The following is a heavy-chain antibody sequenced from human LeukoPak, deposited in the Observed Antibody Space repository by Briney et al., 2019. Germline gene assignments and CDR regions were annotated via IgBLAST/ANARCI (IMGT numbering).Heavy chain of an antibody. CDR2: ISGSGGST. CDR3: VLYYYGSGSYLGVFDY. J-gene: IGHJ4*02. D-gene: IGHD3-10*01. V-gene: IGHV3-23*01. Sequence: GGTLRLSCAASGFTLSSYGMSWVRQAPGKGLEWVSGISGSGGSTYYADSVKGRFTISRDNTKNTLYLQMNSLRAEDTAVYYCVLYYYGSGSYLGVFDYWGQGTLVTVSS. CDR1: GFTLSSYG.